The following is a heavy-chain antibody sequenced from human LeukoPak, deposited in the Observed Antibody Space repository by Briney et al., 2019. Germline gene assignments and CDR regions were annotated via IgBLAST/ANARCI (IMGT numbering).Heavy chain of an antibody. D-gene: IGHD5-18*01. CDR2: IYYSGST. CDR3: ASRGYSYGNYFDY. J-gene: IGHJ4*02. V-gene: IGHV4-59*08. Sequence: SETLSLTCTVSGGSISSYYWSWIRQPPGKGLEWIGYIYYSGSTSYNSSLKSRVTISLDTSKNQFSLKVSSVTVADTAVYFCASRGYSYGNYFDYWGQGTLVTVSS. CDR1: GGSISSYY.